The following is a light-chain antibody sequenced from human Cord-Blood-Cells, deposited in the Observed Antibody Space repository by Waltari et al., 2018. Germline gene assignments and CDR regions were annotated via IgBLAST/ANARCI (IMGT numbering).Light chain of an antibody. J-gene: IGLJ3*02. V-gene: IGLV2-14*01. CDR3: SSYTSSSTV. Sequence: QSALTQPASVSGSPGQPITISCTGTSSDVGGYNYVSWYQQHPGKAPKLVIYDVSKRSCGVSNRFSGSKSGNTAALTISGLQAEDEADYYCSSYTSSSTVFGGGTKLTVL. CDR1: SSDVGGYNY. CDR2: DVS.